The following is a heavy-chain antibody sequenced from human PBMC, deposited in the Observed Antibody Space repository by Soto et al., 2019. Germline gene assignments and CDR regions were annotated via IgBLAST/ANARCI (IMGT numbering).Heavy chain of an antibody. J-gene: IGHJ6*03. Sequence: SSVKVSCKASGYTFTGYYMHWVRQALGQGLEWMGWINPNSGGTNYAQKFQGWVTMTRDTSISTAYMELSRLRSDDTAVYYCARGTTRMEYYYMDVWGKGTTVTVSS. CDR2: INPNSGGT. V-gene: IGHV1-2*04. D-gene: IGHD1-7*01. CDR3: ARGTTRMEYYYMDV. CDR1: GYTFTGYY.